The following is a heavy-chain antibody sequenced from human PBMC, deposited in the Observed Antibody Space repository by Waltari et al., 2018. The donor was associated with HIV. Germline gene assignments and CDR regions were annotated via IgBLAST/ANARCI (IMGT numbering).Heavy chain of an antibody. J-gene: IGHJ5*02. CDR3: ARESGYQLVRWLDP. D-gene: IGHD2-2*01. CDR1: GYMFTGHY. V-gene: IGHV1-2*02. Sequence: QVHLVQSGPEVKKPGASMKVSCKASGYMFTGHYMHWLRQAHGQGREWMGWINPISGGTKYAQTLQGRVTMTRDASINTVYMELKSLRYDDTAMYYCARESGYQLVRWLDPWGQGTRVTVSS. CDR2: INPISGGT.